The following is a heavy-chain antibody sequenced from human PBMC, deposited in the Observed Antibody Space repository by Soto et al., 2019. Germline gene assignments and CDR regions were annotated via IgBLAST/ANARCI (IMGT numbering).Heavy chain of an antibody. J-gene: IGHJ4*02. CDR1: GYAFTDYF. D-gene: IGHD1-1*01. CDR2: INPATGGT. V-gene: IGHV1-2*02. CDR3: ARSTQYSASLEFDY. Sequence: QVQLVQSGAEVRKPGASVKVACTASGYAFTDYFIHWVRQAPGQGLEWMGWINPATGGTVFAQSFQGGVTMARDTPVNTVNMELSSLRSGDTALYYCARSTQYSASLEFDYWGQGTLVAVSS.